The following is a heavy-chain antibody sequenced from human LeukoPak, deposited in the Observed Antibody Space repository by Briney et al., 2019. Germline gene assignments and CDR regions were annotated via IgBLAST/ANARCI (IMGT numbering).Heavy chain of an antibody. CDR1: GDSISYFY. CDR2: MSSSGNN. Sequence: SETLSLTCSVSGDSISYFYWSWIRQAAGKGLEWIGRMSSSGNNDYNASLKSRVTMSVDTSKSHFSVKLSSVTAADTAVYYCARVGSTSGYYFDYWGQGTLVTVSS. D-gene: IGHD2/OR15-2a*01. J-gene: IGHJ4*02. CDR3: ARVGSTSGYYFDY. V-gene: IGHV4-4*07.